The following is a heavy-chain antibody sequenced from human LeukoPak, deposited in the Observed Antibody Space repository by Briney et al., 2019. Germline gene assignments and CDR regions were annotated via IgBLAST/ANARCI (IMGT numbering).Heavy chain of an antibody. J-gene: IGHJ5*02. CDR2: IKSKTDGGTT. D-gene: IGHD3-10*01. V-gene: IGHV3-15*01. CDR1: GFTFSNAW. CDR3: ATSYYGSGILWFDP. Sequence: GGSLRLSCAASGFTFSNAWMSWVRQAPGKGLEWVGRIKSKTDGGTTDYAAPVKGRFTISRDDSKNTLYLQMNSLKTEDTAVYYCATSYYGSGILWFDPWGQGTLVTVSS.